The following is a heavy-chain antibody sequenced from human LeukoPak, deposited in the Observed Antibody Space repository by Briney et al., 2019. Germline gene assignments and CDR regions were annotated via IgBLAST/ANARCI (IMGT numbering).Heavy chain of an antibody. Sequence: GGSLRLSCAASGFTFSNYAMHWVRQAPGKGLEWVSGITGSGDKTYYTDSLKGRFTISRDNSKNTLFLQVSSLRADDTAVYYCAKDRVTTVTTFFSQFDFWGQGTLVTVSS. D-gene: IGHD4-11*01. CDR3: AKDRVTTVTTFFSQFDF. J-gene: IGHJ4*02. CDR1: GFTFSNYA. CDR2: ITGSGDKT. V-gene: IGHV3-23*01.